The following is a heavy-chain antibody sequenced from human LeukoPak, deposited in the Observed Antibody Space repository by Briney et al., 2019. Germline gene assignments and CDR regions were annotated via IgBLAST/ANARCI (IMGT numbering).Heavy chain of an antibody. CDR3: ARDQMHDSSGYYLNYYYGMDV. CDR2: IYYSGST. J-gene: IGHJ6*02. Sequence: SETLSLTCTVSGGSISSYYWSWIRRPPGKGLEWIGYIYYSGSTNYNPSLKSRVTISVDTSKNQFSLKLSSVTAADTAVYYCARDQMHDSSGYYLNYYYGMDVWGQGTTVTVPS. D-gene: IGHD3-22*01. V-gene: IGHV4-59*01. CDR1: GGSISSYY.